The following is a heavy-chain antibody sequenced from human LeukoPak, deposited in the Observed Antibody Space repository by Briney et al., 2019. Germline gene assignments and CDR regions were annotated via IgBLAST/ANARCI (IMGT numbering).Heavy chain of an antibody. J-gene: IGHJ5*01. V-gene: IGHV3-23*01. CDR3: ARDWYDC. Sequence: GGSLRLSCAASGFSFSSYRMMWVRQAPGKGLEWVSVIGDNNIFTGRFTYYAESVKGRFTISRDNSQGTVDLQMNNLRVEDTAVYYCARDWYDCWGQGTQVTVSS. CDR2: IGDNNIFTGRFT. CDR1: GFSFSSYR.